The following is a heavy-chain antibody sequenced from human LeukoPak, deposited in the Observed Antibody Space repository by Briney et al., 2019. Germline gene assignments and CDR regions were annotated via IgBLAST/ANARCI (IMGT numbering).Heavy chain of an antibody. D-gene: IGHD1-26*01. J-gene: IGHJ4*02. V-gene: IGHV3-73*01. CDR3: TRLGIVGATTAPVEA. Sequence: PGGSLRLSCAASGFTFSGSAMHWVRQASGKGLEWVGRIRSKANSYATAYAASVKGRFTISRDDPKNTAYLQMNSLKTEDTAVYYCTRLGIVGATTAPVEAWGQGTLVTVSS. CDR1: GFTFSGSA. CDR2: IRSKANSYAT.